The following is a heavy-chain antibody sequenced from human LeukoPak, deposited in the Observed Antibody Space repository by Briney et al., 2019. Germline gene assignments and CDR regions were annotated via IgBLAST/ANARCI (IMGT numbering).Heavy chain of an antibody. CDR1: GFTFNSYA. CDR3: ARDISGSSAHFQH. J-gene: IGHJ1*01. V-gene: IGHV3-30-3*01. CDR2: ISYDGSNK. Sequence: GGSLRLSCAASGFTFNSYAVHWVRQAPGKGLEWVAVISYDGSNKYYADSVKGRFTISRDNSKNTLYLQMNSLRAEDTAVYYCARDISGSSAHFQHWGQGTLVTVSS. D-gene: IGHD6-6*01.